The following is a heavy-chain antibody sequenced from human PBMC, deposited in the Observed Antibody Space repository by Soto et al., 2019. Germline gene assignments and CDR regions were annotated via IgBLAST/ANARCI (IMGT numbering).Heavy chain of an antibody. V-gene: IGHV3-23*01. D-gene: IGHD2-21*02. CDR2: ISGSGGGT. CDR3: ANEAYCGGDCYSSPL. J-gene: IGHJ4*02. CDR1: GFTFSSYA. Sequence: GGSLRLSCAASGFTFSSYAMSWVRQAPGKGLEWVSSISGSGGGTYYADSVKGRFTFSRDNSKNTLYLQMNSLRAEDTAVYYCANEAYCGGDCYSSPLWGQGTLVTVSS.